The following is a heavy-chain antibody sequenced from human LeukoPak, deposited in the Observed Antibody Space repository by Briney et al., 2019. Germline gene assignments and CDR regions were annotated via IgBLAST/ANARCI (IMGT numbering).Heavy chain of an antibody. CDR3: ARGITGTNFDY. CDR2: INPSGGST. J-gene: IGHJ4*02. CDR1: GYTFTNYY. Sequence: ASVKISCKASGYTFTNYYVHWVRQAPGQGLVWRGIINPSGGSTTYAQAFQGKVTMTRDTSTSTVYMELSSLRSEDRAVYFCARGITGTNFDYWGQGTLVTVSS. V-gene: IGHV1-46*01. D-gene: IGHD1-20*01.